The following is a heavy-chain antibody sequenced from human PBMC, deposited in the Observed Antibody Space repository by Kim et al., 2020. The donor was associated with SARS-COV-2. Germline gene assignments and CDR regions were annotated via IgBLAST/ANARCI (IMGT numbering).Heavy chain of an antibody. CDR3: ASPPGGGGGDG. V-gene: IGHV3-21*01. J-gene: IGHJ4*02. CDR1: GFTFSSYS. CDR2: ISSSSSYI. Sequence: GGSLRLSCAASGFTFSSYSMNWVRQAPGKGLEWVSSISSSSSYIYYAYSVKGRFTISRDNAKNSLYLQMNSLRAEDTAVYYCASPPGGGGGDGWGQGTLVTVSS. D-gene: IGHD2-21*01.